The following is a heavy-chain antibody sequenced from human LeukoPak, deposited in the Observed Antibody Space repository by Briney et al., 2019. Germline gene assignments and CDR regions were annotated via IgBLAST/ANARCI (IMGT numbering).Heavy chain of an antibody. CDR2: MNPNSGNT. CDR1: GYTFTSFD. V-gene: IGHV1-8*01. D-gene: IGHD2/OR15-2a*01. Sequence: ASVKVSCKASGYTFTSFDIHWVRQATGQGLEWMGWMNPNSGNTGYAQKFQGRLTMTRSTSISTAYMEVSSLRSEDTAVYYCARAPFPPGDNYWGQGTLVTVSS. J-gene: IGHJ4*02. CDR3: ARAPFPPGDNY.